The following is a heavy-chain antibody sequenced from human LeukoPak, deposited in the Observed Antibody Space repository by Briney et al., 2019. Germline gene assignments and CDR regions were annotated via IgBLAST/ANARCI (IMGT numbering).Heavy chain of an antibody. CDR3: AKDLYSYGLGRMDVFDI. Sequence: GGSLRLSCAASGFTFSSYAMSWVRQAPGKGLEWVSAISGSGGSTYYADSVKGRFTISRDNSKNTLYLQMNSLRAEDTAVYYCAKDLYSYGLGRMDVFDIWGKGTMVTVS. V-gene: IGHV3-23*01. J-gene: IGHJ3*02. CDR2: ISGSGGST. CDR1: GFTFSSYA. D-gene: IGHD5-18*01.